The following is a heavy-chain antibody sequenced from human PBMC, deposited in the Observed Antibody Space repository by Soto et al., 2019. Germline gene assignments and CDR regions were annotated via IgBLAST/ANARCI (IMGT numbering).Heavy chain of an antibody. J-gene: IGHJ4*02. D-gene: IGHD6-19*01. CDR3: ARGSHPQWLVPHFDY. V-gene: IGHV3-33*01. CDR1: GFTFSSYG. Sequence: QVQLVESGGGVVQPGRSLRLSCAASGFTFSSYGMHWVRQAPGKGLEWVAVIWYDGSNKYYADSVKGRFTISRDNSKNTLYLQMNSLRAEDTAVYYCARGSHPQWLVPHFDYWGQGTLVTVSS. CDR2: IWYDGSNK.